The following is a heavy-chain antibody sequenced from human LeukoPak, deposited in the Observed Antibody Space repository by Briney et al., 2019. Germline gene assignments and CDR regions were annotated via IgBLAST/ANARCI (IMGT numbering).Heavy chain of an antibody. Sequence: GGSLRLSCAASGFTFSSYWMSWVRQAPGKGPEWVANIKQDGSEKYYVDSVKGRFTISRDNAKNSLYLQMNSLRAEDTAVYYCARSLELVPGPESWFDPWGRGTLVTVSS. CDR1: GFTFSSYW. CDR2: IKQDGSEK. V-gene: IGHV3-7*01. D-gene: IGHD6-13*01. J-gene: IGHJ5*02. CDR3: ARSLELVPGPESWFDP.